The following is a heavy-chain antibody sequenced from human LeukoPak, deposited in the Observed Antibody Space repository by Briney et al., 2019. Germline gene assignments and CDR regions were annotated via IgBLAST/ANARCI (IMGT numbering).Heavy chain of an antibody. J-gene: IGHJ4*02. CDR1: GFTFSKHG. Sequence: GGSLRLSCAASGFTFSKHGMHWLRQAPGKGLEWVAVISYDGRDKYYTDSVRGRFTVSRDNSKNILYLQMNSLRVEDTAVYYCARLTGSYLDYWGQGTVVTVSS. V-gene: IGHV3-30*03. D-gene: IGHD7-27*01. CDR2: ISYDGRDK. CDR3: ARLTGSYLDY.